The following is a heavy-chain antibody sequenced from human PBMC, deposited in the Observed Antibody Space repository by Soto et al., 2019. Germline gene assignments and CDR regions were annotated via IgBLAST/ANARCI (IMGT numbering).Heavy chain of an antibody. V-gene: IGHV3-30*18. CDR3: AKALQQWLVDNWFDP. CDR2: ISYDGSNK. J-gene: IGHJ5*02. CDR1: GFTYSSYG. Sequence: PGGSLRLSCVASGFTYSSYGMHWVRQAPGKGLEWVAVISYDGSNKYYADSVKGRFTISRDNSKNTLYLQMNSLRAEDTAVYYCAKALQQWLVDNWFDPWGQGTLVTVSS. D-gene: IGHD6-19*01.